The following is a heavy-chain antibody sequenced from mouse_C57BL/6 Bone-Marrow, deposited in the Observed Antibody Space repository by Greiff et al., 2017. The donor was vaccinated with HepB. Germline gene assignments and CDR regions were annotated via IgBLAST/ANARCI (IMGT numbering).Heavy chain of an antibody. CDR3: TTGGECRYGSPVYFDV. CDR1: GFNIKDDY. CDR2: IDPENGDT. Sequence: EVQLQQSGAELVRPGASVKLSCTASGFNIKDDYMHWVKQRPEQGLEWIGRIDPENGDTEYASKFQGKATITADTSSNTAYLQLSSLTSEDTAVYYCTTGGECRYGSPVYFDVWGTGTTVTVSS. J-gene: IGHJ1*03. V-gene: IGHV14-4*01. D-gene: IGHD1-1*01.